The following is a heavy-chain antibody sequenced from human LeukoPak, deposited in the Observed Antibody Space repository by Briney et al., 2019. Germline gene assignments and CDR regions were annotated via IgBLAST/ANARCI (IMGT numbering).Heavy chain of an antibody. CDR3: ARDGTYSSSWYDDAFDI. J-gene: IGHJ3*02. Sequence: SETLSLTCTVSGGSISSYYWSWIRQPPGKGLEWIGYIYYSGSTNYNPSLKSRVTISVDTSKNQFSLKLSSVTAADTAVYYCARDGTYSSSWYDDAFDIWGQGTMVTVSS. V-gene: IGHV4-59*01. CDR2: IYYSGST. D-gene: IGHD6-13*01. CDR1: GGSISSYY.